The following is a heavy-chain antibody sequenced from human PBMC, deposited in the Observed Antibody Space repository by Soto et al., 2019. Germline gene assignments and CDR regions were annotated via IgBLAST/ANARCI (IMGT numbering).Heavy chain of an antibody. CDR2: IYYSGST. Sequence: SETLSLTCTVSGGSISSSSYYWGWIRQPPGKGLEWIGSIYYSGSTYYNPSLKSRVTISVDTSKNQFSLKLSSVTAADTAVYYCASRRDYYDSSGWLDYYYGMDVWGQGTTVTVSS. CDR1: GGSISSSSYY. CDR3: ASRRDYYDSSGWLDYYYGMDV. V-gene: IGHV4-39*07. J-gene: IGHJ6*02. D-gene: IGHD3-22*01.